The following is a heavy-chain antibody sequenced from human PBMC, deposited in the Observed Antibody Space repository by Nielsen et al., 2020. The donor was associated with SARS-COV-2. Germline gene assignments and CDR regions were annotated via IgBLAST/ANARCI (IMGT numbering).Heavy chain of an antibody. J-gene: IGHJ4*02. CDR1: GFTFSSYS. CDR3: ARDLEY. V-gene: IGHV3-66*01. CDR2: IYSGGST. Sequence: GGSLRLSCAASGFTFSSYSMNWVRQAPGKGLEWVSVIYSGGSTYYADSVKGRFTISRDNSKNTLYLQMNSLRAEDTAVYYCARDLEYGGQGTLVTVSS.